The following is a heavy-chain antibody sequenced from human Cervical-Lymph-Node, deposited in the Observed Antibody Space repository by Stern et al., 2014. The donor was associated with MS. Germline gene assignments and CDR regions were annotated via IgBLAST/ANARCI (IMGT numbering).Heavy chain of an antibody. V-gene: IGHV3-23*04. Sequence: EVQLVESGGGLVQPGGSLRLSCAASGFTFSSYAMNWVRQAPGKGLEWVSAISGSGVRTYYADSVKGRFTISRDTSKNTLYLQMNSLRAEDTAIYYCVKDGYNYALNGGQGTLVTVAA. J-gene: IGHJ4*02. D-gene: IGHD5-18*01. CDR1: GFTFSSYA. CDR2: ISGSGVRT. CDR3: VKDGYNYALN.